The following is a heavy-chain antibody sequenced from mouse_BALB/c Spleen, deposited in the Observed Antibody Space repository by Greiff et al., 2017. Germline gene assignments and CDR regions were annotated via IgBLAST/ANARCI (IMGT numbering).Heavy chain of an antibody. CDR2: INPSNGGT. J-gene: IGHJ3*01. V-gene: IGHV1S81*02. CDR1: GYTFTSYY. Sequence: QVQLQQPGAELVKPGASVKLSCKASGYTFTSYYMYWVKQRPGQGLEWIGGINPSNGGTNFNEKFKSKATLTVDKSSSTAYMQLSSLTSEDSAVYYCTRMRIYYGSSSFAYWGQGTLVTVSA. D-gene: IGHD1-1*01. CDR3: TRMRIYYGSSSFAY.